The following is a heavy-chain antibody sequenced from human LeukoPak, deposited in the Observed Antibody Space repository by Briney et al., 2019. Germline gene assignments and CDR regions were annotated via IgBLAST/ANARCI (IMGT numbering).Heavy chain of an antibody. Sequence: SETLSLTCTVSGGSISSSSYYWGWIRQPPGKGLEWIGYIYYSGSTYYNPSLKSRVTISVDTSKNQFSLKLSSVTAADTAVYYCARDTRAYYDSSGYHAFDIWGQGTMVTVSS. J-gene: IGHJ3*02. V-gene: IGHV4-30-4*08. D-gene: IGHD3-22*01. CDR2: IYYSGST. CDR1: GGSISSSSYY. CDR3: ARDTRAYYDSSGYHAFDI.